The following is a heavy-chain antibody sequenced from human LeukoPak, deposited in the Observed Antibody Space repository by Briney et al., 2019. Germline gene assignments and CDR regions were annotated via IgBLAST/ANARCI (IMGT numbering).Heavy chain of an antibody. CDR2: INNDGSST. CDR3: ARDLTLVQQVRFGYYMDV. V-gene: IGHV3-74*01. CDR1: GFTFSSYW. J-gene: IGHJ6*03. Sequence: GGSLRLSCAASGFTFSSYWMSWVRQAPGKGLVWVSRINNDGSSTVYVDSVKGRFTISRDNAKNTLYLQMNSLRAEDTAVYYCARDLTLVQQVRFGYYMDVWGKGTTVTVSS. D-gene: IGHD2-8*02.